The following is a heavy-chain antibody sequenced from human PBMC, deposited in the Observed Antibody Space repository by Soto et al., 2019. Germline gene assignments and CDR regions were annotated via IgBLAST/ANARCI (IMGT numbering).Heavy chain of an antibody. CDR2: IYYSGST. CDR3: ARHGLGYCSSTSCYFTLYYFDY. D-gene: IGHD2-2*01. CDR1: GGSISSYY. Sequence: QVQLQESGPGLVKPSETLSLTCTVSGGSISSYYWSWIRQPPGKGLEWIGYIYYSGSTNYNPSLKSRVTISVDTSKNQFSLKLSSVTAADTAVYYCARHGLGYCSSTSCYFTLYYFDYWGQGTLVTVSS. V-gene: IGHV4-59*08. J-gene: IGHJ4*02.